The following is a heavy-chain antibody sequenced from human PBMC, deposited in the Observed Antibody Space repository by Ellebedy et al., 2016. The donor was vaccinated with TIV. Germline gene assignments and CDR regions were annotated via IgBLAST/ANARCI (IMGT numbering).Heavy chain of an antibody. Sequence: SVKVSXXASGGTFSSYAISWVRQAPGQGLEWMGGIIPIFGTANYAQKFQGRVTITADKSTSTAYMELSSLRSEDTAVYYCARGKIGDAFDIWGQGTMVTVSS. CDR1: GGTFSSYA. D-gene: IGHD3-10*01. CDR2: IIPIFGTA. CDR3: ARGKIGDAFDI. V-gene: IGHV1-69*06. J-gene: IGHJ3*02.